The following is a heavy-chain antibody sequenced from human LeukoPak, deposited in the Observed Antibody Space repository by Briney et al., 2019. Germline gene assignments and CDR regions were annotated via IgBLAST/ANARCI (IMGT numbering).Heavy chain of an antibody. CDR1: GGSLSGYY. CDR2: IHYTRPT. CDR3: ARVNIVTGYCLDC. D-gene: IGHD3-9*01. Sequence: SETLSHTCALYGGSLSGYYWSCIRATPGGGVEWGGEIHYTRPTRYTPSLKRRAPIPTDQSKNQLTLRPSSVTAGATAVYYCARVNIVTGYCLDCWGEGALVTVSS. J-gene: IGHJ4*02. V-gene: IGHV4-34*01.